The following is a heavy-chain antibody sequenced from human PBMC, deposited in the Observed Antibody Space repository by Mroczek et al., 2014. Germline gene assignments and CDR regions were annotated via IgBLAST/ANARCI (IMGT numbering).Heavy chain of an antibody. CDR2: IYYSGST. CDR1: GGSISSSSYY. J-gene: IGHJ1*01. Sequence: QVQLQQWGPGLVKPSETLSLTCTVSGGSISSSSYYWGWIRQPPGKGLEWIGSIYYSGSTYYNPSLKSRVTISVDTSKNQFSLKLSSVTAADTAVYYCARRSGSYAGTEYFQHWGQGTLVTVSS. D-gene: IGHD1-26*01. CDR3: ARRSGSYAGTEYFQH. V-gene: IGHV4-39*01.